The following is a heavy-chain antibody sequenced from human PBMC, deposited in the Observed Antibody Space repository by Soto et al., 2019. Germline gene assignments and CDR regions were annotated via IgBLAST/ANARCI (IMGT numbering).Heavy chain of an antibody. J-gene: IGHJ4*02. V-gene: IGHV2-5*02. Sequence: QITLKESGPTLVKPTQTLTLTCTFSGFSLNTYGVGVGWIRQPQGKALEWLALIYWDDDKRYSPSLKSRLTITKDTSKNQVVLTMTNMDPVDTVTYYCARALGSWGAYYFDYWGQGTLVTVSS. CDR3: ARALGSWGAYYFDY. D-gene: IGHD3-16*01. CDR1: GFSLNTYGVG. CDR2: IYWDDDK.